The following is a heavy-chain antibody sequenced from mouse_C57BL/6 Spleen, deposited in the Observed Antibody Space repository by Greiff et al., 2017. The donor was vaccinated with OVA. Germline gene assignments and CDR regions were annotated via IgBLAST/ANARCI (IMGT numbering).Heavy chain of an antibody. V-gene: IGHV1-85*01. CDR3: AREKVVATSNWYFDV. J-gene: IGHJ1*03. D-gene: IGHD1-1*01. CDR1: GYTFTSYD. Sequence: VQLQQSGPELVKPGASVKLSCKASGYTFTSYDINWVKQRPGQGLEWIGWIYPRDGSTKYNEKFKGKATLTVDTSSSTAYMELHSLTSEDSAVYFCAREKVVATSNWYFDVWGKGTTVTVSS. CDR2: IYPRDGST.